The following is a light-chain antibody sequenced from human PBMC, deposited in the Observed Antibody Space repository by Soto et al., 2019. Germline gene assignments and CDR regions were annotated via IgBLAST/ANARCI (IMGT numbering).Light chain of an antibody. CDR3: QQYNSDST. CDR1: QSISIW. CDR2: KAS. Sequence: IQMTQSPSTLSASVGDRVTITCRASQSISIWLAWYQQKPGKAPKLLIYKASSLESEVPSRFSRSGSGTEFTLTINSLQPDDSATYYCQQYNSDSTFGQGTKVEIK. V-gene: IGKV1-5*03. J-gene: IGKJ1*01.